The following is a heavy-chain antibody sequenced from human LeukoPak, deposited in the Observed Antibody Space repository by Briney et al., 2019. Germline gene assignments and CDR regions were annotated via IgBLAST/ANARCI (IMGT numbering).Heavy chain of an antibody. D-gene: IGHD4-23*01. V-gene: IGHV1-46*01. J-gene: IGHJ4*02. CDR2: INPSGGST. Sequence: ASVKVSCKASGYTFTSYYMHWVRRAPGQGLEWMGIINPSGGSTSYAQKFQGRVTMTRDTSTSTVYMELSSLRSEDTAVYYCAREDLYGINNSVYFDYWGQGTLVTVSS. CDR3: AREDLYGINNSVYFDY. CDR1: GYTFTSYY.